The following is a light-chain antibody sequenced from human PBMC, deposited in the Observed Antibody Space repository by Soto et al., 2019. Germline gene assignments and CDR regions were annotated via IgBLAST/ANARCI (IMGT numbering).Light chain of an antibody. CDR2: EVN. CDR1: SGDVGGYTY. Sequence: QSVLTQPASVSGCPRQSISVSCTGGSGDVGGYTYVSWYQQHPGKAPKLMIYEVNNRPSGVSNRFSGSKSGNTASLTISGLQAEDEADYYCSSYTSSSTLYVFGTGTKVTVL. CDR3: SSYTSSSTLYV. J-gene: IGLJ1*01. V-gene: IGLV2-14*01.